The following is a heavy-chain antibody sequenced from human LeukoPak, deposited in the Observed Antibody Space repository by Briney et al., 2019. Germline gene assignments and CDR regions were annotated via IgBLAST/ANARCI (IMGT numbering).Heavy chain of an antibody. CDR3: ATWRYCSGGSCYGNYYMDV. CDR1: GGSITSYY. D-gene: IGHD2-15*01. CDR2: IYTSGST. V-gene: IGHV4-4*07. Sequence: SETLSLTCTVSGGSITSYYWSWIRQPAGKGLEWIGRIYTSGSTNYNPSLTSRVTISIDTSKNQFSLKLSSVTAVDTAVYYCATWRYCSGGSCYGNYYMDVWGKGTTVTVSS. J-gene: IGHJ6*03.